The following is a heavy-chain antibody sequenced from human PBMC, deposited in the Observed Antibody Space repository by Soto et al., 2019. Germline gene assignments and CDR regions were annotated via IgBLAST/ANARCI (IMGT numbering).Heavy chain of an antibody. V-gene: IGHV1-18*01. CDR3: ARVPNYDMLTGCGMDV. Sequence: QVQLVQSGAEVRKPGASVKVSCKASGYTFTSYGISWVRQAPGQGLEWMGWISPYNGDTNYAQKLQGRVTMTTDTSTSTAEMSLRSLGSDDPAVYYCARVPNYDMLTGCGMDVRGQGTTDTRSS. J-gene: IGHJ6*02. CDR2: ISPYNGDT. CDR1: GYTFTSYG. D-gene: IGHD3-9*01.